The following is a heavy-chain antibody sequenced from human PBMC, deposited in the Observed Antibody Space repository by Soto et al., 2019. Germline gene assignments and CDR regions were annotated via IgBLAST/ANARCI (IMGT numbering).Heavy chain of an antibody. CDR1: GFSLSTSGVA. V-gene: IGHV2-5*02. CDR3: AHSRYSYGSYNWFDP. CDR2: IYWDDDK. J-gene: IGHJ5*02. Sequence: QITLKESGPTLVKPTQTLTLTCTFSGFSLSTSGVAVGWIRQPPGKALEWLALIYWDDDKRYSPSLKSRLTTTKDTPKNQVVLTMTNMDPVDTATYYCAHSRYSYGSYNWFDPWGQGTLVTVSS. D-gene: IGHD5-18*01.